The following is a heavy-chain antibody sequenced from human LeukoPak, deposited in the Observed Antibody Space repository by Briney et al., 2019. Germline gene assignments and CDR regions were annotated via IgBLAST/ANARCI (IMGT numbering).Heavy chain of an antibody. D-gene: IGHD6-19*01. Sequence: SGGSLRLSCAATGFTFNNYWMTWVRQAPGKGREWVANIKPEGSAQYYADSVRGRFTISRDNAKNSVFLHMNSLRAEDTAVYHCARPYGVGWSGLEHWGRGTLVTVSS. V-gene: IGHV3-7*01. CDR2: IKPEGSAQ. J-gene: IGHJ4*02. CDR1: GFTFNNYW. CDR3: ARPYGVGWSGLEH.